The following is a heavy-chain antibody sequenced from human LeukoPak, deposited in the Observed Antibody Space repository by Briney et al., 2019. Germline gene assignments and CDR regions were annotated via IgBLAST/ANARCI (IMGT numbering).Heavy chain of an antibody. Sequence: SETLSLTCAVYGGSFSGYYWSWIRQSPGKGLEWIGETYHSGSTNYNSSLKSRVTISLNTSKNQFSLKLSSVTAADTAVYYCARGRRIVVVLGATRTHRDYYMDVWGKGTTVTVSS. CDR2: TYHSGST. D-gene: IGHD2-15*01. V-gene: IGHV4-34*01. J-gene: IGHJ6*03. CDR3: ARGRRIVVVLGATRTHRDYYMDV. CDR1: GGSFSGYY.